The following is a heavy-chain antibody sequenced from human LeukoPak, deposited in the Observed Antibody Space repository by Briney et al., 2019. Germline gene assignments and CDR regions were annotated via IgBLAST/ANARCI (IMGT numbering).Heavy chain of an antibody. CDR3: ARGGSFGSFDY. J-gene: IGHJ4*02. CDR2: IKEDESEK. CDR1: GFTYSSYW. Sequence: GGSLRLSCAASGFTYSSYWMSWVRQAPGKGLEWVANIKEDESEKDYVDSAKGRFTISRDNAKNSLYLQINSLRAEDTAVYYCARGGSFGSFDYWGQGTLVTVSS. D-gene: IGHD1-26*01. V-gene: IGHV3-7*01.